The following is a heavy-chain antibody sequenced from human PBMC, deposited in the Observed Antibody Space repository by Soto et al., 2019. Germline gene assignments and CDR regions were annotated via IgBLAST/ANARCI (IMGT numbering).Heavy chain of an antibody. J-gene: IGHJ4*02. CDR3: ARETHYGDYEIGDY. CDR2: ISSSSSYI. D-gene: IGHD4-17*01. V-gene: IGHV3-21*01. Sequence: GGALRLSCAASAFTFSSCSMNWVRQAPGKGLEWVSSISSSSSYIYYADSVKGRFTISRDNAKNSLYLQMNSLRAEDTAVYYCARETHYGDYEIGDYWGQGTLVTVSS. CDR1: AFTFSSCS.